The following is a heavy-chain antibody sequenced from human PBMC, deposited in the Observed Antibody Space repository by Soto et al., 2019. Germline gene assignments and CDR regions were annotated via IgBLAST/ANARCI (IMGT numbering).Heavy chain of an antibody. CDR2: IIPIFGTA. D-gene: IGHD3-3*01. Sequence: SVKVSCKASGGTFSSYAISWVRQAPGQGLEWMGGIIPIFGTANYAQKFQGRVTITADESTSTAYMELSSLRSEDTAVYYCAKDGGRADYDFCDYWGQGTLVTVSS. CDR3: AKDGGRADYDFCDY. CDR1: GGTFSSYA. J-gene: IGHJ4*02. V-gene: IGHV1-69*13.